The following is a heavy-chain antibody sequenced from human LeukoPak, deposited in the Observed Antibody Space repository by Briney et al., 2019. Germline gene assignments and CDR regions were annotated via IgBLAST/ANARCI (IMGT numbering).Heavy chain of an antibody. J-gene: IGHJ4*02. D-gene: IGHD2-15*01. V-gene: IGHV3-48*03. CDR1: GFTFGSYE. CDR2: ISSSGSTI. CDR3: ARGSAKGPLPTYFDY. Sequence: QTGGSLRLSCAASGFTFGSYEMNWVRQAPGKGLEWVSYISSSGSTIYYADSVKGRFTISRDNAKNSLYLQMNSLRAEDTAVYYCARGSAKGPLPTYFDYWGQGTLVTVSS.